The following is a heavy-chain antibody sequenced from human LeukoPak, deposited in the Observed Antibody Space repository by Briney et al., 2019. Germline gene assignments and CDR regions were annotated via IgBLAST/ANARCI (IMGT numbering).Heavy chain of an antibody. Sequence: SETLSLTCTVSGYSISSGYYWGWIRQPPGKGLEWIGYIYYSGSTNYNPSLKSRVTISVDTSKNQFSLKLSSVTAADTAVYYCARDRRGYGDYVSYWGQGTLVTVSS. CDR2: IYYSGST. J-gene: IGHJ4*02. CDR1: GYSISSGYY. D-gene: IGHD4-17*01. V-gene: IGHV4-38-2*02. CDR3: ARDRRGYGDYVSY.